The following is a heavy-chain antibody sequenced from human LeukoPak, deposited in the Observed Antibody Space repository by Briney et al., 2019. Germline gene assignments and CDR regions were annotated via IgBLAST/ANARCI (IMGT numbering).Heavy chain of an antibody. V-gene: IGHV4-30-4*01. D-gene: IGHD1-26*01. CDR2: SYYSGST. Sequence: SETLSLTCTVSGGSISSGDYYWSWIRQPPGKGLEWIGYSYYSGSTYYNPSLKSRVTISVDTSKNQFSLKLSSVTAADTAVYYCAGGDGGVGAIHDAFDIWGLGTMVTVSS. CDR1: GGSISSGDYY. CDR3: AGGDGGVGAIHDAFDI. J-gene: IGHJ3*02.